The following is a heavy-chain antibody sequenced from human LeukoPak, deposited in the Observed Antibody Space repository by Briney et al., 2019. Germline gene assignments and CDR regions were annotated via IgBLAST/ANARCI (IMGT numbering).Heavy chain of an antibody. CDR2: ISGRGGST. J-gene: IGHJ4*02. Sequence: GGSLRLSCAASGFTFSSYAMSGVRQAPGKGLEWVSAISGRGGSTYYADSVKGRFTISRDNSKNTLYLQMNSLRAEDTAVYYCALRPPIVATISEVDYWGQGTLVTVSS. V-gene: IGHV3-23*01. CDR1: GFTFSSYA. CDR3: ALRPPIVATISEVDY. D-gene: IGHD5-12*01.